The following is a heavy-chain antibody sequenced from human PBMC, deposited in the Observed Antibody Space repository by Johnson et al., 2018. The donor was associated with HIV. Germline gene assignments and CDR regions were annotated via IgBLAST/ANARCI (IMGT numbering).Heavy chain of an antibody. CDR2: IYSGGST. CDR1: GFAVSSNY. J-gene: IGHJ3*02. V-gene: IGHV3-66*02. D-gene: IGHD6-19*01. Sequence: VQLVESGGGVVQPGRSLRLSCAASGFAVSSNYMSWVRQAPGKGLEWVSVIYSGGSTYYADSVKGRFTISRDNSKNTLYLQMNSLRAEDTAVYYCAREGVAVAGTGDAFDIWGQGTMVTVSS. CDR3: AREGVAVAGTGDAFDI.